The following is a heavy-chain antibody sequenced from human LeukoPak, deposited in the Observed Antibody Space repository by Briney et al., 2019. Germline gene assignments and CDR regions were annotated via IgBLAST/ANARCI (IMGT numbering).Heavy chain of an antibody. J-gene: IGHJ4*02. D-gene: IGHD1-26*01. V-gene: IGHV1-24*01. CDR2: FDPEDGET. CDR1: GYTLTELS. CDR3: ATEEVGATRFYN. Sequence: ASVKVSCXVSGYTLTELSMHWVRLAPGKGLEWMGGFDPEDGETIYAQKFQGRVTMTEDTSTDTAYMELSSLRSEDTAVYYCATEEVGATRFYNWGQGTLVTVSS.